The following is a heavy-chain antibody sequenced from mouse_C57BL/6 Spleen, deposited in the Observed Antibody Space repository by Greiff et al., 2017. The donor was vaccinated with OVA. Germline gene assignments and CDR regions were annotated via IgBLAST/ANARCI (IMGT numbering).Heavy chain of an antibody. Sequence: EVQLQQSGPELVKPGASVKISCKASGYTFTDYYMNWVKQSHGKSLEWIGDINPNNGGTSYNQKFKGKATLTVDKSSSTAYMELRSLTSEDSAVYYCAKEVTGGTAQATAYWGQGTLVTVSA. CDR3: AKEVTGGTAQATAY. CDR1: GYTFTDYY. J-gene: IGHJ3*01. D-gene: IGHD3-2*02. V-gene: IGHV1-26*01. CDR2: INPNNGGT.